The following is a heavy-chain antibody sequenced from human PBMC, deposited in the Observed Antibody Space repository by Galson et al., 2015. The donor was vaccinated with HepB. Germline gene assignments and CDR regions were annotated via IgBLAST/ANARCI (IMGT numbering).Heavy chain of an antibody. V-gene: IGHV4-59*08. J-gene: IGHJ3*02. Sequence: SETLSLTCTVSGGSISFSYWSWIRQPPGKGLEWIGYIYYSGSTNYNPSLKSRVTISVDTSKNQFSLKLSYVTAADTAVYYCARHLSYCSGLSCHYTDDFDIWGQGTMVTVSS. CDR1: GGSISFSY. D-gene: IGHD2-15*01. CDR2: IYYSGST. CDR3: ARHLSYCSGLSCHYTDDFDI.